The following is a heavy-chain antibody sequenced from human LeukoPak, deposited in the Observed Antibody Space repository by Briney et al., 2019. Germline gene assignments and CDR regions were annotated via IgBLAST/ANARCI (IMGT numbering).Heavy chain of an antibody. CDR3: ARVGLGYCSGGSCYGDWFDP. V-gene: IGHV1-8*01. J-gene: IGHJ5*02. D-gene: IGHD2-15*01. CDR1: GYTFTSYD. Sequence: ASVKVSCKASGYTFTSYDINWVRQATGQGLEWMGWMNPNSGNTGYAQKFQGRVTMTRSTSISTAYMELSSLRSEDTAVYYCARVGLGYCSGGSCYGDWFDPWGQGTQVTVSS. CDR2: MNPNSGNT.